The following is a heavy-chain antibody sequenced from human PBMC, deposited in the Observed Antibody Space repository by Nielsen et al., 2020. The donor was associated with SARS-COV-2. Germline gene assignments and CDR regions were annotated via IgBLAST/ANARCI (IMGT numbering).Heavy chain of an antibody. CDR2: INTNTGNP. CDR1: GYTFTSYA. Sequence: ASVKVSCKASGYTFTSYAMNWVRQAPGQGLEWMGWINTNTGNPTYAQGFTGRFVLSLDTSVSTAYLQISSLKAEDTAVYYCARVDSSSWYRYGWFDPWGQGTLVTVSS. V-gene: IGHV7-4-1*02. J-gene: IGHJ5*02. CDR3: ARVDSSSWYRYGWFDP. D-gene: IGHD6-13*01.